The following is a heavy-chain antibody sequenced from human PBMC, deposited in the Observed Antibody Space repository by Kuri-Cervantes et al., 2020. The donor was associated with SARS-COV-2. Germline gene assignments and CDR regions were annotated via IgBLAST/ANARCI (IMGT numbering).Heavy chain of an antibody. CDR1: GFTLSTYA. V-gene: IGHV3-23*01. Sequence: GGSLRLFCTASGFTLSTYAFSWVRQAPGKGLEWVSFISGTGFNTDYAASVKGRFTVSRDNSKNTLYLQMNSLRSEDTARYYCARDGYNFIPFDYWGQGILVTVSS. D-gene: IGHD5-24*01. CDR2: ISGTGFNT. J-gene: IGHJ4*02. CDR3: ARDGYNFIPFDY.